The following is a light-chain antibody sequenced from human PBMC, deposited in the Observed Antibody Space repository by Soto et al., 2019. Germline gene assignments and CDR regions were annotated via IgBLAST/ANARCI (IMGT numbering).Light chain of an antibody. Sequence: EVVMTQSPATLSVSPWERATLSCRASQSVSNNLAWYQQKPGQAPRLLIYGASTRATGIPARFSGSGSGTEFTLTISSLQSEDFAVYYCHQYNNWPPWTFGQGTKVEIK. V-gene: IGKV3-15*01. J-gene: IGKJ1*01. CDR2: GAS. CDR3: HQYNNWPPWT. CDR1: QSVSNN.